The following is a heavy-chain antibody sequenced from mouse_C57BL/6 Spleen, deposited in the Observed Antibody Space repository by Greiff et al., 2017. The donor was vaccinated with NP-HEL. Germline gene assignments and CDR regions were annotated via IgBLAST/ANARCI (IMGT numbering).Heavy chain of an antibody. CDR1: GYTFTSYW. CDR3: ARVGGSDPYAMDY. D-gene: IGHD3-2*02. Sequence: QVQLQQPGAELVKPGASVKMSCKASGYTFTSYWITWVKQRPGQGLEWIGDIYPGSGSTNYNEKFKSKATLTVYTSSSTAYMQLSSLTSEDSAVYYCARVGGSDPYAMDYWGQGTSVTVSS. CDR2: IYPGSGST. J-gene: IGHJ4*01. V-gene: IGHV1-55*01.